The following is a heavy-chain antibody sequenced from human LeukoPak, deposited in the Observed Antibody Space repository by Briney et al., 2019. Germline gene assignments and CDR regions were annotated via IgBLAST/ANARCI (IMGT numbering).Heavy chain of an antibody. CDR3: ARGPNSSSWYFDY. CDR2: IYTSGST. J-gene: IGHJ4*02. D-gene: IGHD6-13*01. V-gene: IGHV4-61*02. Sequence: PSQTLSLTCTVSGGSISSGIYYWSWIRQPAGQGLEWIGRIYTSGSTNYNPSLKSRVTISVDTSKNQFSLKLSSVTAADTAVYYCARGPNSSSWYFDYWGQGTLVTVSS. CDR1: GGSISSGIYY.